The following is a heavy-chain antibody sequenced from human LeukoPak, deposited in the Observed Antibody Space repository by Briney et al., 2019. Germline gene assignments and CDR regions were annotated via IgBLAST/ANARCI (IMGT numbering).Heavy chain of an antibody. CDR3: ARVKVGATPCDLGTDV. CDR2: ISSSSSYI. Sequence: GGSLRLSCAASGFTFSSYSMNWVRQAPGKGLEWVSSISSSSSYIYYADSVKGRFTISRDNAKNSLYLQMNSLRAEDTAVYYCARVKVGATPCDLGTDVLRQGTTVTV. CDR1: GFTFSSYS. V-gene: IGHV3-21*01. J-gene: IGHJ6*01. D-gene: IGHD1-26*01.